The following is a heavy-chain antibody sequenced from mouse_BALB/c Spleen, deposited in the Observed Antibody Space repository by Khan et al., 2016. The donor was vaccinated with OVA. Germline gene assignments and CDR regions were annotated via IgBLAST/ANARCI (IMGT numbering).Heavy chain of an antibody. J-gene: IGHJ3*01. CDR3: TRGGVVGSSFAY. CDR1: GYTFTNSW. V-gene: IGHV1-69*02. CDR2: IYPSDSYI. Sequence: QVQLQQPGTELVRPGASVKLSCKASGYTFTNSWINWVKQRPGQGLEWIGNIYPSDSYINYNQKFRDKATLTVDKSSTTAYMHLSSLTSEDSAVFYWTRGGVVGSSFAYWGQGTLVTVSA.